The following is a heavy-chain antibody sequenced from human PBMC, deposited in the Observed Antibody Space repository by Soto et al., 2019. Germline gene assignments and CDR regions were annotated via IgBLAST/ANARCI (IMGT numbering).Heavy chain of an antibody. Sequence: QVQLVQSGAEVKNPGASVKVSCKASGYTFTSYGISWVRQAPGQGLECMGWISAYNGKTNYAQRFQGRVTMTTDTSTSTAYMELRSLRSDDTAVYYCARSPHDYGDYVATNFYYGMDVWGQGTTVTVS. D-gene: IGHD4-17*01. V-gene: IGHV1-18*01. CDR3: ARSPHDYGDYVATNFYYGMDV. J-gene: IGHJ6*02. CDR1: GYTFTSYG. CDR2: ISAYNGKT.